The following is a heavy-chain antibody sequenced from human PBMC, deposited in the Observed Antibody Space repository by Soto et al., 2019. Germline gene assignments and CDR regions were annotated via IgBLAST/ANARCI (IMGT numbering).Heavy chain of an antibody. CDR3: ARALYISQATFDY. J-gene: IGHJ4*02. D-gene: IGHD3-9*01. CDR2: INSDGGSR. Sequence: EVQLVESGGGLVQPGGSLRLSCAASGFTFSSYWMHWVRQAPGKGLVWVSRINSDGGSRSYADSVKGRFTISRDNAKNTLYLQMNSLRAEDTAVYYWARALYISQATFDYWGQGTLVTFSS. CDR1: GFTFSSYW. V-gene: IGHV3-74*01.